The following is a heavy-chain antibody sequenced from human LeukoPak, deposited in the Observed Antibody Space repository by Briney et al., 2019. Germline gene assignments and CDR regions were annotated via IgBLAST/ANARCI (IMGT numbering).Heavy chain of an antibody. Sequence: GGSLRLSCAASEFTFSTYNMNWVRQAPGKGLEWVAFIRYDGSNKYYADSVKGRFTISRDNSKNTLYLQMNSLRAEDTAVYYCARVYGSGSSDYWGQGTLVTVSS. D-gene: IGHD3-10*01. CDR2: IRYDGSNK. CDR3: ARVYGSGSSDY. J-gene: IGHJ4*02. V-gene: IGHV3-30*02. CDR1: EFTFSTYN.